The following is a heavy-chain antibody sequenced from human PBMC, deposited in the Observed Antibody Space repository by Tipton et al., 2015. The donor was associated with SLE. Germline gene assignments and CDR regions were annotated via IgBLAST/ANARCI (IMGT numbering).Heavy chain of an antibody. Sequence: TLSLTCTVSGGSISSSSYYWGWIRQPPGKGLEWIGSIYYSGSTYYNPSLKSRVTISVDTSKNQFSLKLSSVTAADTAVYYCARGGGKADAFDIWGQGTMVTVSS. D-gene: IGHD3-16*01. CDR3: ARGGGKADAFDI. J-gene: IGHJ3*02. CDR2: IYYSGST. CDR1: GGSISSSSYY. V-gene: IGHV4-39*07.